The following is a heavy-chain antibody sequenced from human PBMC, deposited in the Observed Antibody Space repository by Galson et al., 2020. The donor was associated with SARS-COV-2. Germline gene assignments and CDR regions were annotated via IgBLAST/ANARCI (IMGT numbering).Heavy chain of an antibody. Sequence: SQTLSLTCPVSGGSVSSGLYYWSWVRQRPGKGLEWIGYISSHNASTEYNPSLKSRVSLSVDTSKNQFSLKLHSVTAADTAVYYCARGEGRINCGRGVIIGFDSWGQGTLVSVSS. D-gene: IGHD3-10*01. J-gene: IGHJ4*02. V-gene: IGHV4-31*03. CDR1: GGSVSSGLYY. CDR2: ISSHNAST. CDR3: ARGEGRINCGRGVIIGFDS.